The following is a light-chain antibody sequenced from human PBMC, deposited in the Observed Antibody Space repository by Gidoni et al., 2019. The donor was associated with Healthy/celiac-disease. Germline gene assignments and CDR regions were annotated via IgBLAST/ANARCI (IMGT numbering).Light chain of an antibody. CDR2: DVS. CDR3: CSYAGSYTGV. CDR1: SSDVGGYNY. J-gene: IGLJ3*02. Sequence: QSSLTQPLSVSGSPGQPVTISCTGTSSDVGGYNYVSWYQQHPGKAPKLMIYDVSKRPSGVPDRFSGSKSGNTASLTISGLQAEDEADYYCCSYAGSYTGVFGGGTKLTVL. V-gene: IGLV2-11*01.